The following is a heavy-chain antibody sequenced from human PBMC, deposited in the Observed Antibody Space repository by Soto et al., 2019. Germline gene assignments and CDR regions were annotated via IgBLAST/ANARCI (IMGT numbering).Heavy chain of an antibody. V-gene: IGHV4-31*03. CDR3: ARGLYYYDSSGYSPPDY. D-gene: IGHD3-22*01. Sequence: SETLSLTCTVSGGSISSGGYYWSWIRQHPGKGLEWIGYIYYSGSTYYNPSLKSRVTISVDTSKNQFSLKLSSVTAADTAVYYCARGLYYYDSSGYSPPDYWGQGTLVTVSS. CDR2: IYYSGST. J-gene: IGHJ4*02. CDR1: GGSISSGGYY.